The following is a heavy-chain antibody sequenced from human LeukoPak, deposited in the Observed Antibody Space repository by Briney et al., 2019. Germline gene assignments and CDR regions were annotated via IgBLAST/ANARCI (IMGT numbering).Heavy chain of an antibody. J-gene: IGHJ5*02. Sequence: PSETLSLTCAVYGGSFSGYYWSWIRQPPGKGLEWIGEINHSGSTNYNPSLKSRVTISVDTSKNQFSLKLSSVTAADTAVYYCARHDHDYVWGSYRLNWFDPWGQGTLVTVSS. CDR1: GGSFSGYY. D-gene: IGHD3-16*02. V-gene: IGHV4-34*01. CDR2: INHSGST. CDR3: ARHDHDYVWGSYRLNWFDP.